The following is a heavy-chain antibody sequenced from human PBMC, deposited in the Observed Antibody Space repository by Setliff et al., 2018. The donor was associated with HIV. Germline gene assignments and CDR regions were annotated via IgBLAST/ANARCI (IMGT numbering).Heavy chain of an antibody. CDR2: ISGSGDIT. J-gene: IGHJ4*02. D-gene: IGHD4-4*01. Sequence: PGGSLRLSCAASGFSFRSYAVSWVRQAPGKGLEWVSVISGSGDITYYRESVKGRFTVSRDNSNNTVYLQMNSLRAEDTAMYYCAKTQTVITVYGPFDSWGQGTPVTASS. V-gene: IGHV3-23*01. CDR3: AKTQTVITVYGPFDS. CDR1: GFSFRSYA.